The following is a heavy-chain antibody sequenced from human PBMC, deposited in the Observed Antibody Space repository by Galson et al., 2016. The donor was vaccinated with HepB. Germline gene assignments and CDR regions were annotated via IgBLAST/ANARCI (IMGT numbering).Heavy chain of an antibody. CDR2: IYHGGST. V-gene: IGHV4-39*01. CDR1: NGSISTSNFY. Sequence: SETLSLTCNVSNGSISTSNFYWGWIRQSPGKGLEWIGSIYHGGSTYYNPSLKSRVTISVDTSKNQFSLRLNSVTAADTAVYYCSSRGIEMTPIGRPVDYWGQGTLVTVSS. D-gene: IGHD5-24*01. J-gene: IGHJ4*02. CDR3: SSRGIEMTPIGRPVDY.